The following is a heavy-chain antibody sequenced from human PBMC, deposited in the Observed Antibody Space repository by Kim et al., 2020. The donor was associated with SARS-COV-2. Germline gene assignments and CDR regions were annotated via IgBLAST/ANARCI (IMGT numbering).Heavy chain of an antibody. D-gene: IGHD6-19*01. V-gene: IGHV3-21*01. Sequence: ADSRKGRFTISSNNAKNSLYLQMSCLRAEDTAVYYCARDMSSGWYFAFDIWGQGTMVTVSS. J-gene: IGHJ3*02. CDR3: ARDMSSGWYFAFDI.